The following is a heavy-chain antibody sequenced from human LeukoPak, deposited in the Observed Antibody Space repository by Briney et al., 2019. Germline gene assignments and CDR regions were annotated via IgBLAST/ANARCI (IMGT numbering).Heavy chain of an antibody. J-gene: IGHJ3*02. CDR3: ARVSIGGSYYLGSDAFDI. D-gene: IGHD1-26*01. Sequence: GGSLRLSCAASGFTFSSYWVSWVRQAPGKGLEWVADIKQDGSEKYYVDSVKCRFTITRDNAKNSLYLQMSSLRAEDTAVYYCARVSIGGSYYLGSDAFDIWGQGTMVTVSS. CDR1: GFTFSSYW. CDR2: IKQDGSEK. V-gene: IGHV3-7*01.